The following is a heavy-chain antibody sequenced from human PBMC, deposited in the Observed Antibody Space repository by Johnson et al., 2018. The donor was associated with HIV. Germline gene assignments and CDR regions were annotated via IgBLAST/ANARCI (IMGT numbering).Heavy chain of an antibody. V-gene: IGHV3-66*02. CDR2: IYTGGST. CDR1: GFTVSSNY. D-gene: IGHD6-13*01. Sequence: VQLVESGGGLVQPGGSLRLSCAASGFTVSSNYMSWVRQAPGKGLEWVSVIYTGGSTHYADSVKGRFTISRDNSKNTLYLQMNRRGAEDTAVYYCAKYRHQLVRIAFDIWGQGTMVTVSS. CDR3: AKYRHQLVRIAFDI. J-gene: IGHJ3*02.